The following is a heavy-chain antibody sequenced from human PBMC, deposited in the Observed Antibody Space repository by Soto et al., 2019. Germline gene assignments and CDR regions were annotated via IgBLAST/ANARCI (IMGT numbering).Heavy chain of an antibody. D-gene: IGHD3-16*02. CDR3: ARDGLLFSGPYRPSRFDY. CDR2: IKHDTSEA. V-gene: IGHV3-7*03. J-gene: IGHJ4*02. Sequence: GGSLRLSCAASGFKFSDYWMSWVRQAPGKGLEWVGNIKHDTSEAHYADSVKGRFTITRDNIRNFLFLQMNGLRSDDTASYYCARDGLLFSGPYRPSRFDYWGLGTLVTVSS. CDR1: GFKFSDYW.